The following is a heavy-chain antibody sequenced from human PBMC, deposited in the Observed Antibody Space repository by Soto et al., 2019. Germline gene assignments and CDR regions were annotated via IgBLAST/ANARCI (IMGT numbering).Heavy chain of an antibody. Sequence: GGSLRLSCRTSGFLFNTYAMHWVRQAPGKGLEWVAVMSHDGRNTYYSDSVKGRFTISRDNPRNTLYPQMDTLRTDDTGVYYCARPGSGYDVLTGQYFYYYHAMDVWGQGTTVAVSS. CDR2: MSHDGRNT. J-gene: IGHJ6*02. D-gene: IGHD3-9*01. CDR1: GFLFNTYA. CDR3: ARPGSGYDVLTGQYFYYYHAMDV. V-gene: IGHV3-30*04.